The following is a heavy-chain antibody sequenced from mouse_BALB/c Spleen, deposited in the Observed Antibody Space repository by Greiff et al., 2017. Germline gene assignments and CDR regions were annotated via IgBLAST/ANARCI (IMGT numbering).Heavy chain of an antibody. V-gene: IGHV5-12-2*01. CDR2: ISNGGGST. Sequence: EVKLVESGGGLVQPGGSLKLSCAASGFTFSSYTMSWVRQTPEKRLEWVAYISNGGGSTYYPDTVKGRFTISRDNAKNTLYLQMSSLKSEDTAMYYCARHRSWFAYWGQGTLVTVSA. J-gene: IGHJ3*01. D-gene: IGHD2-14*01. CDR1: GFTFSSYT. CDR3: ARHRSWFAY.